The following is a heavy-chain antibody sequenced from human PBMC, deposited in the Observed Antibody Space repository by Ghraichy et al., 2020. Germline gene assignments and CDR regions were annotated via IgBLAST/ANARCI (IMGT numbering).Heavy chain of an antibody. V-gene: IGHV1-69*05. Sequence: SVKVSCKASGGTFSSYAISWVRQAPGQGLEWMGGIIPIFGTANYAQKFQGRVTITTDESTSTAYMELSSLRSEDTAVYYCAEGVAVAGEAYYYYGMDVWGQGTTVTVSS. CDR1: GGTFSSYA. J-gene: IGHJ6*02. CDR2: IIPIFGTA. CDR3: AEGVAVAGEAYYYYGMDV. D-gene: IGHD6-19*01.